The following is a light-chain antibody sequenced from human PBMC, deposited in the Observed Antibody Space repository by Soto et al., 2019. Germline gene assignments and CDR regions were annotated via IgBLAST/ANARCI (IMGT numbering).Light chain of an antibody. J-gene: IGKJ1*01. Sequence: DIVMTQSPATLSVSPGERATLACRASQFVSINLAWYQQKPGQAPRLRIYDAATRATGVPARLSRSWSATEFTLYIISLQYEDFAVFYCHQYNNWPSTFGQGTMVEIK. CDR3: HQYNNWPST. CDR1: QFVSIN. V-gene: IGKV3-15*01. CDR2: DAA.